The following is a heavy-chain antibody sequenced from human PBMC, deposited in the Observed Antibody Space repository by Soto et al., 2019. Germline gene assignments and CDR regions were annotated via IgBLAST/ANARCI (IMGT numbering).Heavy chain of an antibody. CDR2: ISSSGSFI. J-gene: IGHJ4*02. Sequence: GGSLRLSCAASGFTFRTYGMNWVRRAPGGGLEWVAYISSSGSFIYYADSVKGRFTTSRDDADKSLYLQMNSLRAEDTVLYYCAREPEGIAAALDYWGRGTLVTVSS. D-gene: IGHD6-13*01. CDR3: AREPEGIAAALDY. CDR1: GFTFRTYG. V-gene: IGHV3-21*01.